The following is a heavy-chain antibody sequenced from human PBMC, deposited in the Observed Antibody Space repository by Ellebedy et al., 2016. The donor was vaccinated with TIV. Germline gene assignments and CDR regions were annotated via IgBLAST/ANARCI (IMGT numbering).Heavy chain of an antibody. J-gene: IGHJ5*02. D-gene: IGHD4-17*01. CDR1: GFNFRSYW. CDR2: IRQEGDEI. CDR3: ARRASYGDYAVQVNPWFDP. Sequence: GESLKISCAASGFNFRSYWMTWVRQAPGKGLGWVAKIRQEGDEIYYVESVKGRFTIFRDNAKNSLFLQMNSLRVEDTAVYYCARRASYGDYAVQVNPWFDPWGQGTLVTVSS. V-gene: IGHV3-7*01.